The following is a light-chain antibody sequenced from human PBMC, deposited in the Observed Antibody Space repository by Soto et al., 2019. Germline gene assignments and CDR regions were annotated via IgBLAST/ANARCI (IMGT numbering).Light chain of an antibody. CDR2: EVS. CDR1: SSDVGGYNY. V-gene: IGLV2-8*01. J-gene: IGLJ2*01. CDR3: SSYAGSNTVV. Sequence: QSALTQPPSASGSPGQSVTIPCTGTSSDVGGYNYVSWYQQHPGKAPKVMIYEVSKRPSGVPDRFSGSKSGNTASLTVSGLQAEDEADYYCSSYAGSNTVVFGGGTTLTVL.